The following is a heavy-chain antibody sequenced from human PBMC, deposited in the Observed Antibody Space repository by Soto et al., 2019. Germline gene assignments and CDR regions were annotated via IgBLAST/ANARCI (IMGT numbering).Heavy chain of an antibody. Sequence: SETLSLTCTVSGGSISSSSWSWIRQPPGRGLEWIGYIYNNGRTDYNPSLKSRVTISVDTSKNHFSLKLSSVTPADTAVYYCARASFCTSTSCYHYFDFWGQGTLVTVSS. CDR2: IYNNGRT. V-gene: IGHV4-59*01. J-gene: IGHJ4*02. CDR1: GGSISSSS. CDR3: ARASFCTSTSCYHYFDF. D-gene: IGHD2-2*01.